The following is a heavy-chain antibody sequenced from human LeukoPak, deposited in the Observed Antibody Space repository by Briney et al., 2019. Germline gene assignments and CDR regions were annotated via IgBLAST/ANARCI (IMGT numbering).Heavy chain of an antibody. J-gene: IGHJ6*02. CDR2: ISSSGSTI. CDR1: GFTFSSYE. CDR3: AREVLTYCGGDCYWDFGYYYYGMDV. Sequence: PGGSLRLSCAASGFTFSSYEMNWVRQAPGKGLEWVSYISSSGSTIYYADSVKGRFTISRDNAKNSLYLQMNSLRAEDTAVYYCAREVLTYCGGDCYWDFGYYYYGMDVWGQGTTVTVSS. D-gene: IGHD2-21*02. V-gene: IGHV3-48*03.